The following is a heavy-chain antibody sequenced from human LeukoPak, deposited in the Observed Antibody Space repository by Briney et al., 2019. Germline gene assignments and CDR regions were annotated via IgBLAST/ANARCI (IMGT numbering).Heavy chain of an antibody. CDR2: IYYSGST. CDR3: ARDSPNPSGYPDAFDI. V-gene: IGHV4-59*01. Sequence: PSETLSLTCTVSGGSISSYYWSWIRQPPGKGLEWIGYIYYSGSTNYNPSLKSRVTISVDTSKNQFSLELSSVTAADTAVYYCARDSPNPSGYPDAFDIWGQGTMVTVSS. CDR1: GGSISSYY. J-gene: IGHJ3*02. D-gene: IGHD3-22*01.